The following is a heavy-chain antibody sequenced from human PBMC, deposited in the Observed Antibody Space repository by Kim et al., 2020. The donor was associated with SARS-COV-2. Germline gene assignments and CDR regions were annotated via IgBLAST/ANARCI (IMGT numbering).Heavy chain of an antibody. Sequence: GGSLRLSCAASGFTFSSYAMHWVRQAPGKGLEWVAVISYDGSNKYYADSVKGRFTISRDNSKNTLYLQMNSLRAEDTAVYYCARLYNGSGSYYSFGFLDYYYYYGMDVWGQGTTVTVSS. CDR1: GFTFSSYA. V-gene: IGHV3-30*04. D-gene: IGHD3-10*01. J-gene: IGHJ6*02. CDR2: ISYDGSNK. CDR3: ARLYNGSGSYYSFGFLDYYYYYGMDV.